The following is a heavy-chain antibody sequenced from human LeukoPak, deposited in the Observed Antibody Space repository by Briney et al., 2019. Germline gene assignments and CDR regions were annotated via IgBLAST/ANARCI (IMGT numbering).Heavy chain of an antibody. Sequence: SETLSLTCIVSGGSIRSIDYHWGWIRQPPGKGLELIGNIFYSGSTHYNPSLKSRVSLTVDTSNNQFSLELRSVTAADTAVYFCARPRWGGNDPYAWYFDLWGPGTLVTVSS. CDR3: ARPRWGGNDPYAWYFDL. CDR1: GGSIRSIDYH. CDR2: IFYSGST. D-gene: IGHD7-27*01. V-gene: IGHV4-39*01. J-gene: IGHJ2*01.